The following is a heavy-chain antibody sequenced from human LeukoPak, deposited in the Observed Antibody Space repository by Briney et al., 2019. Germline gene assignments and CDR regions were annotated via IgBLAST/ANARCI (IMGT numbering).Heavy chain of an antibody. CDR1: GFTFSSYS. D-gene: IGHD1-26*01. J-gene: IGHJ3*02. V-gene: IGHV3-21*01. Sequence: GGSLRLSCAASGFTFSSYSMNWVRQAPGKGLEWVSSISSSSSYIYYADSVKGRFTISRDNAKNSLYLQMNSLRAEDTAVYYCARGGSYSRDGFDIWGQGTMVTVSS. CDR2: ISSSSSYI. CDR3: ARGGSYSRDGFDI.